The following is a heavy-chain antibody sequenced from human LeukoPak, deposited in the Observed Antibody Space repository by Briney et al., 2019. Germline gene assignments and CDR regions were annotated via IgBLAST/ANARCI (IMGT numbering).Heavy chain of an antibody. V-gene: IGHV4-61*08. D-gene: IGHD2/OR15-2a*01. Sequence: PSQTLSLTCTVSGGSISSGGYYWSWIRQPPGKGLERIGYIYYSGSTNYNPSLKSRVTISVDTSKNQFSLKLSSVTAADTAVYYCARVVGYYYYFDYWGQGTLVTVSS. CDR2: IYYSGST. CDR3: ARVVGYYYYFDY. CDR1: GGSISSGGYY. J-gene: IGHJ4*02.